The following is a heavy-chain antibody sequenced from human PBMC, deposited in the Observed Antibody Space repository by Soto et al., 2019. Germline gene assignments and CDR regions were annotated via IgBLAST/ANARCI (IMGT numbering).Heavy chain of an antibody. J-gene: IGHJ6*02. Sequence: SETLSLTCTVSGGSIGGSSYYWGWIRQPPGKGLEWIGSIYYSGSTYYNPSLKSRVTISVDTSKNQFSLKLSSVTAADTAVYYCARHLSMVRGVIRIYYYYGMDVWGQGTTVTVSS. CDR2: IYYSGST. V-gene: IGHV4-39*01. D-gene: IGHD3-10*01. CDR3: ARHLSMVRGVIRIYYYYGMDV. CDR1: GGSIGGSSYY.